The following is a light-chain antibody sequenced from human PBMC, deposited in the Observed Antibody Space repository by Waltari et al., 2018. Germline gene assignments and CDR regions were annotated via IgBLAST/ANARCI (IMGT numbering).Light chain of an antibody. CDR2: HAS. V-gene: IGKV3-20*01. CDR3: QKYESLPAT. CDR1: QSVGIY. Sequence: EIVLTQSPGTLSLSPGERATLSCRASQSVGIYLAWYQQKPGQAPRLLIYHASTRATGIPDRFSARGSGTDFSRTISRLEPEDCAVYYCQKYESLPATFGQGTKVEIK. J-gene: IGKJ1*01.